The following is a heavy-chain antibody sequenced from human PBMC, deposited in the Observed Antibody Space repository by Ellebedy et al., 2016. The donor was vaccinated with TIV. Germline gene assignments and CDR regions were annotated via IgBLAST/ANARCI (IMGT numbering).Heavy chain of an antibody. CDR3: AKDRSYYGSGSSPYYYYYGMDV. V-gene: IGHV3-30*18. D-gene: IGHD3-10*01. CDR2: ISYDGSNK. CDR1: GFTFSSYW. Sequence: GESLKISXAASGFTFSSYWMHWVRQAPGKGLEWVAVISYDGSNKYYADSVKGRFTISRDNSKNTLYLQMNSLRAEDTAVYYCAKDRSYYGSGSSPYYYYYGMDVWGQGTTVTVSS. J-gene: IGHJ6*02.